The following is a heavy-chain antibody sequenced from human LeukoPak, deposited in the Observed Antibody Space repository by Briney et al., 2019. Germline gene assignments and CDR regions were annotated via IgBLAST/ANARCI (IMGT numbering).Heavy chain of an antibody. CDR2: IYSDNT. CDR3: ATRAGAYSHPYDY. D-gene: IGHD4/OR15-4a*01. J-gene: IGHJ4*02. CDR1: GFTVSSNS. V-gene: IGHV3-53*01. Sequence: GGSLRLSCTVSGFTVSSNSMSWVRQAPGKGLEWGSFIYSDNTHYSDSVQGRFTISRGNSKNTLYLQMNSLRAEDTAVYYCATRAGAYSHPYDYWGQGTLVTVSS.